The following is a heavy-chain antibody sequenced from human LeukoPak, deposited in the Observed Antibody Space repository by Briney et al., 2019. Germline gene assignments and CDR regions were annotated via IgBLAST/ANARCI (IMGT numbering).Heavy chain of an antibody. Sequence: PSETRSLTCTVSGGSITSGNYYWSWIRQPAGKGLEWIGRINSRGSTNYDPSLKSRVSISVDTSKNYFSLELSSVTAADTAVYYCARGFSTISCYDYWGQGTLVTVSS. CDR3: ARGFSTISCYDY. V-gene: IGHV4-61*02. CDR2: INSRGST. D-gene: IGHD2/OR15-2a*01. J-gene: IGHJ4*02. CDR1: GGSITSGNYY.